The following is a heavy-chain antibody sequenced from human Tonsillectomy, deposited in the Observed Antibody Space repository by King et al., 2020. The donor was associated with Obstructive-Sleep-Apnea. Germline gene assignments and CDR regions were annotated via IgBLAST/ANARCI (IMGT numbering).Heavy chain of an antibody. CDR3: AKDLIRVMDPHFDC. D-gene: IGHD3-16*01. CDR1: GFNFGFFW. J-gene: IGHJ4*02. CDR2: IKQDGRER. Sequence: VQLVESGGGLVQPGGSLRLSCTASGFNFGFFWMNWVRRIPGKGLEWVANIKQDGRERYYLESVKGRFTISRDNTKKSVYLQMDSLRVEDTAVYYCAKDLIRVMDPHFDCWGQGTLVTVSS. V-gene: IGHV3-7*01.